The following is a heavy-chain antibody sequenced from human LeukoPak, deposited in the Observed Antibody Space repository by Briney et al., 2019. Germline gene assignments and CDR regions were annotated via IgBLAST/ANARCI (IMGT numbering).Heavy chain of an antibody. J-gene: IGHJ4*02. CDR2: INPNNGGT. CDR1: GYIFTDYY. D-gene: IGHD3-10*01. V-gene: IGHV1-2*02. CDR3: AILWFGEFPNSNFDY. Sequence: ASVKVSCKASGYIFTDYYIHWVRQAPGQGLQWMGGINPNNGGTDYGQKFQGRVTLTRDTSINTAYMELSSLTSDDTAVYYCAILWFGEFPNSNFDYWGQGILVTVSS.